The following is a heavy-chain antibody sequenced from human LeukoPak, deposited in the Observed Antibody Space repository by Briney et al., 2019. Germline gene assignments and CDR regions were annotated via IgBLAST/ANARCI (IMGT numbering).Heavy chain of an antibody. Sequence: GGSLRLSCEASGFTFSNYDMHWVRQTTGKGLEWVAVIWYDGSNKYYADSVKGRFTISRDNSKNTLYLQMNSLRAEDTAVYYCARDLEGYYYDSSGYGYWGQGTLVTVSS. D-gene: IGHD3-22*01. V-gene: IGHV3-33*08. CDR1: GFTFSNYD. CDR3: ARDLEGYYYDSSGYGY. J-gene: IGHJ4*02. CDR2: IWYDGSNK.